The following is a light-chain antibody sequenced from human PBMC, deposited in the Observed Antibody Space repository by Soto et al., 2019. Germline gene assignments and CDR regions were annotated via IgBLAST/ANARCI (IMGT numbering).Light chain of an antibody. V-gene: IGKV3-11*01. CDR2: DAS. CDR3: QQRSNWPRMYT. Sequence: EIVLTQSPATLSLSPGERATLSCRASQSVSSYLAWYQQKPGQAPRLLIYDASNRASGSPARFSGSGSGTDVTLTISSLEPEDFGVYYGQQRSNWPRMYTFGQGTKLEIK. CDR1: QSVSSY. J-gene: IGKJ2*01.